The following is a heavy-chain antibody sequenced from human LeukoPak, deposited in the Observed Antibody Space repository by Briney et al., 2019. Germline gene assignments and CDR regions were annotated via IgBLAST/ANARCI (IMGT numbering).Heavy chain of an antibody. Sequence: GGSLTLSCVASGFTFSTYTMNWIRQAPGKGLEWVSYISSSGSTIYYADSVKGRFTISRDNAKNSLYLQMNSLRAEDTAVYYCARSHEGLFDYWGQGTLVTVSS. CDR1: GFTFSTYT. J-gene: IGHJ4*02. CDR2: ISSSGSTI. V-gene: IGHV3-48*04. CDR3: ARSHEGLFDY.